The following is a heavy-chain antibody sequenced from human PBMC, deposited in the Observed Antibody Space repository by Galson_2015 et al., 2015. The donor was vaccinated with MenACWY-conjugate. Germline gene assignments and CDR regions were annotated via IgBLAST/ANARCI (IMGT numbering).Heavy chain of an antibody. J-gene: IGHJ6*03. CDR3: ARARDYSFPFIDV. CDR2: IRSSGGKT. Sequence: SLRLSCAASGFTFSSHGMSWVRQAPGKGLEWVSAIRSSGGKTYYADSVKGRFTISRDNSENTLYLQMNSPRGEDTAIYYCARARDYSFPFIDVWGKGTTVTVSS. V-gene: IGHV3-23*01. CDR1: GFTFSSHG.